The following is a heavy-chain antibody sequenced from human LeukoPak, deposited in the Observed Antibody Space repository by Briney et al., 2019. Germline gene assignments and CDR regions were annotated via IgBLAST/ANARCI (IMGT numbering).Heavy chain of an antibody. CDR1: GFTFSSYW. J-gene: IGHJ4*02. V-gene: IGHV3-48*04. D-gene: IGHD4-23*01. Sequence: PGGSLRLSCAASGFTFSSYWMSWVRQAPGKGLEWVSYISSSGSTIYYADSVKGRFTISRDNAKNSLYLQMNSLRAEDTAVYYCARELLEHHYYGGNSYDYWGQGTLVTVSS. CDR3: ARELLEHHYYGGNSYDY. CDR2: ISSSGSTI.